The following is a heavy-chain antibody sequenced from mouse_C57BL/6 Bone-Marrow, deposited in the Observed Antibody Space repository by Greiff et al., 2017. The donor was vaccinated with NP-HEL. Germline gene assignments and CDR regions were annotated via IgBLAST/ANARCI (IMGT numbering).Heavy chain of an antibody. J-gene: IGHJ4*01. Sequence: VQLQQSGPGLVKPSQSLSLTCSVTGYSITSGYYWNWIRQFPGNKLEWMGYISYDGSNNYNPSLKNRISITRDTSKNQFFLKLNSVTTEDTATYYCARENDGYYFYAMDYWGQGTSVTVSS. CDR2: ISYDGSN. D-gene: IGHD2-3*01. CDR1: GYSITSGYY. V-gene: IGHV3-6*01. CDR3: ARENDGYYFYAMDY.